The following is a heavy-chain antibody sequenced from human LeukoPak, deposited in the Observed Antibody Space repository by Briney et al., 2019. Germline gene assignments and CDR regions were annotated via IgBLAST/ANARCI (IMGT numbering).Heavy chain of an antibody. Sequence: GESLKISCKGSGYSFTSYWIGWVRQMPGKGLEWMGIIYPGDSDTRYSPSFQGQVTISADKSISTAYLQWSSLKASDTAMYYCARWTVVNYYGLGYFDPWGQGTLVTVSS. V-gene: IGHV5-51*01. CDR2: IYPGDSDT. CDR3: ARWTVVNYYGLGYFDP. D-gene: IGHD3-10*01. CDR1: GYSFTSYW. J-gene: IGHJ5*02.